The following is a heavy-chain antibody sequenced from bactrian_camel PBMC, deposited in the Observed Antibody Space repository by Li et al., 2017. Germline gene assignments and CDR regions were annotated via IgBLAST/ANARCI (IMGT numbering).Heavy chain of an antibody. D-gene: IGHD6*01. J-gene: IGHJ7*01. CDR2: INSGKGDT. Sequence: LVESGGGLVQPGRSLRLSCAASGFAFSSYAMSWVRQAPGKGLEWLSVINSGKGDTSYATSVKGRFTISRDNVKNTLYLQLNSLKIEDTAMYYCASGTFSASTVVRGLSFDYGMDYWGKGTQVTVS. V-gene: IGHV3S31*01. CDR1: GFAFSSYA.